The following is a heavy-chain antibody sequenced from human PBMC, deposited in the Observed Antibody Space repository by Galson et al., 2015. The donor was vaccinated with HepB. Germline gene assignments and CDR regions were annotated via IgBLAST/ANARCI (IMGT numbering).Heavy chain of an antibody. V-gene: IGHV4-31*03. CDR1: GGSISSGGYY. D-gene: IGHD4-23*01. CDR3: ASSPVVNYMDV. J-gene: IGHJ6*03. Sequence: TLSLTCTVSGGSISSGGYYWSWIRQHPGKGLEWIGYIYYSGSTYYNPSLKSRPTISVDTSKNQFSLKLSSVTAADTAVYYCASSPVVNYMDVWGKGTTVTVSS. CDR2: IYYSGST.